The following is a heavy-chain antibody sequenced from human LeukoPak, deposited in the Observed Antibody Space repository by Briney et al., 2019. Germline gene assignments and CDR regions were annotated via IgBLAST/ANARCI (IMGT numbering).Heavy chain of an antibody. CDR1: GYSISSTYY. V-gene: IGHV4-38-2*02. J-gene: IGHJ6*02. Sequence: SETLSLTCTVSGYSISSTYYWGWIRQPPGKGLEWIGSIYHSGSTYYNPSLKSRVTISVDTSKNQFSLRLSSVTAADTAVYYCARVGWNTLYYYFYGLDVWGQGTTVTVSS. CDR3: ARVGWNTLYYYFYGLDV. D-gene: IGHD1/OR15-1a*01. CDR2: IYHSGST.